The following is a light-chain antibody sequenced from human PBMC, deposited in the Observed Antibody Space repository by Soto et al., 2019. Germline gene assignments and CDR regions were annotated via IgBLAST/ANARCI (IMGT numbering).Light chain of an antibody. CDR3: QQYNSYPT. J-gene: IGKJ1*01. CDR2: KAS. V-gene: IGKV1-5*03. Sequence: DLQMTQSPSTLSASVGDRVTITCRASQSISSWLAWYQQKPGKAPKLLIYKASSLESGVQSRFSGSGSGTEFTLTIRSLQPDDFATYYCQQYNSYPTFGQGTKVDIK. CDR1: QSISSW.